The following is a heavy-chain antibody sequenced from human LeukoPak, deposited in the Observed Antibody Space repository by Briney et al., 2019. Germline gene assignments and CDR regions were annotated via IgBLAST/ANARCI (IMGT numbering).Heavy chain of an antibody. CDR3: ARDFSSETTVVTRRYFDY. Sequence: PGGSLRLSCAASGFTFSSYWMSWVRQAPGKGLEWVANIKQDGSEKYYVDSVKGRFTISRDNAKNSLYLQMNSLRAEDTAVYYCARDFSSETTVVTRRYFDYWGQGTLVTVSS. CDR1: GFTFSSYW. J-gene: IGHJ4*02. D-gene: IGHD4-23*01. CDR2: IKQDGSEK. V-gene: IGHV3-7*01.